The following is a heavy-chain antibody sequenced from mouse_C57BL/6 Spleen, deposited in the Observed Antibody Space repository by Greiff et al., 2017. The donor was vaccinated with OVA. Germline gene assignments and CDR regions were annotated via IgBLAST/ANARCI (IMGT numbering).Heavy chain of an antibody. J-gene: IGHJ3*01. V-gene: IGHV3-6*01. CDR2: ISYDGSN. D-gene: IGHD2-4*01. Sequence: QLQESGPGLVKPSQSLSLTCSVPGYSITSGYYWNWIRQFPGNKLEWMGYISYDGSNNYNPSLKNRISITRDTSKNQFFLKLNSVTTEDTATYYCARGGLRPFAYWGQGTLVTVSA. CDR3: ARGGLRPFAY. CDR1: GYSITSGYY.